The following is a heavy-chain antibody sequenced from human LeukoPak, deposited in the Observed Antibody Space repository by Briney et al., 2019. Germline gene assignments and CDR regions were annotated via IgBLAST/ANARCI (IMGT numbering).Heavy chain of an antibody. CDR1: GYTFTSYY. J-gene: IGHJ4*02. V-gene: IGHV1-18*04. CDR2: ISAYNGNT. CDR3: ARDPPYCSNTNCYFDY. Sequence: ASVKVSCKASGYTFTSYYMHWVRQAPGQGLEWMGWISAYNGNTNYAQKLQGRVTMTTDTSTSTAYMELRSLRSDDTAVYYCARDPPYCSNTNCYFDYWGQGTLVTVSS. D-gene: IGHD2-2*01.